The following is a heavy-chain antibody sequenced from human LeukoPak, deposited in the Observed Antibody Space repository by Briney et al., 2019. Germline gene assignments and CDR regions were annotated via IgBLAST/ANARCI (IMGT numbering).Heavy chain of an antibody. Sequence: GGSLRLSCAASGFTFSSYSMNWVRQAPGKGLEWVSSISSGSSYIYYADSVKGRFTISRDNAKNSLYLQMNSLRAEDTAVYYCARDPPSSAKPIDYWGQGTLVTVSS. D-gene: IGHD6-19*01. CDR2: ISSGSSYI. CDR1: GFTFSSYS. V-gene: IGHV3-21*01. J-gene: IGHJ4*02. CDR3: ARDPPSSAKPIDY.